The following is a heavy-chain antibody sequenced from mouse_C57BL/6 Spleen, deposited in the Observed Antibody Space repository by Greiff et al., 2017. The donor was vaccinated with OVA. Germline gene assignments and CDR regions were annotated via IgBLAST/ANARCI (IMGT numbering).Heavy chain of an antibody. J-gene: IGHJ1*03. CDR1: GYTFTNYW. V-gene: IGHV1-63*01. CDR2: IYPGGGYT. Sequence: VQLLQSGADLVRPGTSVKMSCKASGYTFTNYWMGWARQRPGHGLEWIGHIYPGGGYTNDNEKVKGKATLTADKSSSTAYMQFSRLTSEGSAIYYCARDPYRGYFDVWGTGTTVTVSS. D-gene: IGHD2-10*01. CDR3: ARDPYRGYFDV.